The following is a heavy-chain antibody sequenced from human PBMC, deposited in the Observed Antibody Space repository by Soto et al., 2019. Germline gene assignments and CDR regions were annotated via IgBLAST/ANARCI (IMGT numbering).Heavy chain of an antibody. CDR1: GGSISSGDYY. CDR2: IYYSGST. J-gene: IGHJ5*02. Sequence: QVQLQESGPGLVKPSQTLSLTCTVSGGSISSGDYYWSWIRQPPGKGLEWIGYIYYSGSTYYNPSLKSRVTISVDTSKKQFSLKLSSVTAADTAVDYCAKDLALGYGGAWFDPWGQGTLVTVSS. CDR3: AKDLALGYGGAWFDP. D-gene: IGHD4-17*01. V-gene: IGHV4-30-4*01.